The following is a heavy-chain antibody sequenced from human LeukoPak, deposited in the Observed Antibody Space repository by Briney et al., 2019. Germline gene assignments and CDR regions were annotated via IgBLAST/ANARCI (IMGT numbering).Heavy chain of an antibody. CDR1: GFTVSSNY. Sequence: GGSLRLSCAASGFTVSSNYMSWVRQAPGKGLEWVSVIFSGGTTYNADSVKGRFTISRDNSKNTLDVQMNSLRAEDTAVYYCARYYDSSGRTPGGTDFWGQGTMVTVSS. J-gene: IGHJ3*01. CDR2: IFSGGTT. CDR3: ARYYDSSGRTPGGTDF. V-gene: IGHV3-53*01. D-gene: IGHD3-22*01.